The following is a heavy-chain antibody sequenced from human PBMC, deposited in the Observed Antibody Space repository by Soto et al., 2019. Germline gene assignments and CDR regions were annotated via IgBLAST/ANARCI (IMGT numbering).Heavy chain of an antibody. D-gene: IGHD1-26*01. J-gene: IGHJ4*02. CDR2: IDWDDDK. CDR3: ARIGSGSYQPWYYFDY. Sequence: VSGPTLVNPTQTLTLTCTFSGFSLSTSGMRVSWIRQPPGKALEWLARIDWDDDKFYSTSLKTRLTISKDTSKNQVVLTMTNMDPVDTATYYCARIGSGSYQPWYYFDYWGQGTLVTVSS. CDR1: GFSLSTSGMR. V-gene: IGHV2-70*04.